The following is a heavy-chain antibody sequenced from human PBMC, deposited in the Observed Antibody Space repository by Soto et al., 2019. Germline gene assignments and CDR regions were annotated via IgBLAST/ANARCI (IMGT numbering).Heavy chain of an antibody. V-gene: IGHV1-3*01. CDR2: INAGNGNT. CDR3: ARVKTSGYHNWFDP. J-gene: IGHJ5*02. Sequence: GASVKVSCKASGYTFTSYAMHWVRQAPGQRLEWMGWINAGNGNTKYSQKFQGRVTMTTDTSTSTAYMELRSLRSDDTAVYYCARVKTSGYHNWFDPWGQGTLVTVSS. D-gene: IGHD3-22*01. CDR1: GYTFTSYA.